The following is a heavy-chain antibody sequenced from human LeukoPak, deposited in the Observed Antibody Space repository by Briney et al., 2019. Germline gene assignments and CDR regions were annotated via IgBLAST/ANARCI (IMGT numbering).Heavy chain of an antibody. CDR3: AKGRVRQLDPFDY. CDR1: GFTFSSHG. D-gene: IGHD6-6*01. CDR2: TSGSGDST. Sequence: GGSLRLSCAASGFTFSSHGMSWVRQAPGKGLEWVSFTSGSGDSTYYADSVKGRFTISRDNSKNTLYLQMNSLRADDTAVYYCAKGRVRQLDPFDYWGQGTLVTVSS. V-gene: IGHV3-23*01. J-gene: IGHJ4*02.